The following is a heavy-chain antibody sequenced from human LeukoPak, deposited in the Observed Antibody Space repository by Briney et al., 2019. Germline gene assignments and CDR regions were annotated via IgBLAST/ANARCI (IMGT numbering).Heavy chain of an antibody. V-gene: IGHV1-46*01. CDR3: ARLRSCGGDCYYFDY. J-gene: IGHJ4*02. CDR2: LNPRGGST. Sequence: GASVKVSCRASGYTFTSHEIHWVRQAPGQGLEWMGILNPRGGSTNYAQEFQGRVTMTRGTSTSTVYMELSSLTSEDTAVYYCARLRSCGGDCYYFDYWGQGTLVTVSS. CDR1: GYTFTSHE. D-gene: IGHD2-21*02.